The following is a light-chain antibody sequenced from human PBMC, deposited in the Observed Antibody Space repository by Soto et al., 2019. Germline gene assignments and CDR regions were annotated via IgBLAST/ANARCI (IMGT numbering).Light chain of an antibody. CDR2: GIS. CDR3: QQYNNWPHT. V-gene: IGKV3-15*01. CDR1: QTVSNN. J-gene: IGKJ2*01. Sequence: EVVVTQAPSTLSVSLGQRATLSCRTSQTVSNNLAWYRQKPGQDPSLLIYGISTRATGLPARFSGAGSGTEFTLTISSLQSEDSAVYYCQQYNNWPHTFGQGTKLEIK.